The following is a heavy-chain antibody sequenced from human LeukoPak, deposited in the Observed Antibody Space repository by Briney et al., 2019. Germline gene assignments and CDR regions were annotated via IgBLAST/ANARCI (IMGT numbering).Heavy chain of an antibody. CDR3: ARVEYAVDY. V-gene: IGHV4-34*01. CDR1: GGSFSGYY. J-gene: IGHJ4*02. CDR2: INHSGST. Sequence: SETLSLTCAVYGGSFSGYYWSWIRQPPGRGLEWIGEINHSGSTNYNPPLKSRVTISVDTSKNQFSLKLSSVTAADTAVYYCARVEYAVDYWGQGTLVPVFS. D-gene: IGHD2-2*01.